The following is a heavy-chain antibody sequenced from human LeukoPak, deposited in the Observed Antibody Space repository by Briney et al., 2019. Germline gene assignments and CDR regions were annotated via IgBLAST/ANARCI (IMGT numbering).Heavy chain of an antibody. CDR1: GYTFTGYY. CDR3: ARDLADSSGYYYGYRNWFDP. CDR2: INPNSGGT. J-gene: IGHJ5*02. Sequence: ASVKVSCKASGYTFTGYYMHWVRQAPGQGLEWMGWINPNSGGTNYAQKFQGRVTMTRDTSICTAYMELSRLRSDDTAVYYCARDLADSSGYYYGYRNWFDPWGQGTLVTVSS. V-gene: IGHV1-2*02. D-gene: IGHD3-22*01.